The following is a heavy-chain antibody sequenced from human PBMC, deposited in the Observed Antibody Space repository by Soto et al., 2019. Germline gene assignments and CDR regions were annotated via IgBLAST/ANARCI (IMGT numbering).Heavy chain of an antibody. Sequence: GGSLRLSCAASGFTFSSYAMSWVRQAPGKGLEWVSAISGSGGSTYYADSVKGRFTISRDNSKNTLYLQMNSLRAEDTAVYYCAKGFGYSGSYSDSNWFDPWGQGTLVTVSS. D-gene: IGHD1-26*01. CDR3: AKGFGYSGSYSDSNWFDP. CDR1: GFTFSSYA. J-gene: IGHJ5*02. V-gene: IGHV3-23*01. CDR2: ISGSGGST.